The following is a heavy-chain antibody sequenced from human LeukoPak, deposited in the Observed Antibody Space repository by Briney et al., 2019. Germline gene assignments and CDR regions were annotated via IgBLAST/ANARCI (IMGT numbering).Heavy chain of an antibody. CDR3: CKVVRGKNFLEN. CDR2: IKGNNDGGTT. Sequence: TGGSLRLSCVASGFTLNNAWMSWVRQAPGKGLEWVGHIKGNNDGGTTDHAPPVKGRFTISRDDSKDTLSLQMNSLKTEDTAVYYCCKVVRGKNFLENWGQGTLVAVSS. V-gene: IGHV3-15*01. CDR1: GFTLNNAW. J-gene: IGHJ4*02. D-gene: IGHD6-6*01.